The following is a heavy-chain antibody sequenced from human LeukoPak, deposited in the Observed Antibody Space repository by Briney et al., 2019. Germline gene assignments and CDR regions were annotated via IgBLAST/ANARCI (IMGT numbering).Heavy chain of an antibody. D-gene: IGHD2-2*02. Sequence: PSETLSLTCAVYGGSFSGYYWSWIRQPPGKGLEWIGEINHSGSTNYNPSLKSRVTISVDTSKNQFSLKLSSVTAADTAVYYCAGGRGDIVVVPAAIRGWFDPWGQGTLVTVSS. CDR1: GGSFSGYY. CDR2: INHSGST. J-gene: IGHJ5*02. CDR3: AGGRGDIVVVPAAIRGWFDP. V-gene: IGHV4-34*01.